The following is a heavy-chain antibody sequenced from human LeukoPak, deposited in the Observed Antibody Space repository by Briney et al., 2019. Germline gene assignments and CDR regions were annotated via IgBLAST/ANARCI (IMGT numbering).Heavy chain of an antibody. CDR2: VKSKTDGGTT. Sequence: LSXXXSXXXFSXAWXXWVRQGPGRGLEWVGRVKSKTDGGTTDYAAPVKGRFTISRDDSKNTLYLQMNSLKTEDTGVYYCTTSNTLATAWGQGTLVTVSS. V-gene: IGHV3-15*01. CDR3: TTSNTLATA. D-gene: IGHD6-13*01. CDR1: XXXFSXAW. J-gene: IGHJ5*02.